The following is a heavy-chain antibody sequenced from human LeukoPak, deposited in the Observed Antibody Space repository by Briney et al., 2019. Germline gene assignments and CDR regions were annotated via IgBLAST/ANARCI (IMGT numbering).Heavy chain of an antibody. CDR3: ARSMVDGIYYGMDV. Sequence: PSETLSLTCTVSGGSISSYYWSWIRQPPGKGLEWIGYIYYSGSTNYNPSPKSRVTISVDTSKNQFSLKLSSVTAADTAVYYCARSMVDGIYYGMDVWGQGTTVTVSS. CDR2: IYYSGST. J-gene: IGHJ6*02. CDR1: GGSISSYY. V-gene: IGHV4-59*08. D-gene: IGHD4/OR15-4a*01.